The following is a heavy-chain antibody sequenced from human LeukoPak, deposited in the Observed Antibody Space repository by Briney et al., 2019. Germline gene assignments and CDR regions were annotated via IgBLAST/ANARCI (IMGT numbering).Heavy chain of an antibody. J-gene: IGHJ3*02. V-gene: IGHV4-61*02. CDR3: ARLIWFGSASDI. D-gene: IGHD3-10*01. CDR1: GGSISSGSYY. CDR2: IYTSGST. Sequence: SETLSLTCTVSGGSISSGSYYWSWIRQPAGKGLEWIGRIYTSGSTNCNPSLKSRVTISLDTSKNQFSLKLSSVTAADTAVYYCARLIWFGSASDIWGQGTMVTVSS.